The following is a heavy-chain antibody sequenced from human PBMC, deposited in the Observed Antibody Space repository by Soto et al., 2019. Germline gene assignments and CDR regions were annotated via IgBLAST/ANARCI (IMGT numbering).Heavy chain of an antibody. CDR2: ISSSGSTI. J-gene: IGHJ4*02. D-gene: IGHD6-13*01. Sequence: QVQLVESGGGVVKPGGSLRLSCAASGFTFSDYYMSWIRQAPGKGLEWVSYISSSGSTIFYADSVNGRFTIARDNAKNSRYLQMNSLRAEDTAVYYCARGLLWQQLALGYWGQGTLVTVSS. CDR3: ARGLLWQQLALGY. CDR1: GFTFSDYY. V-gene: IGHV3-11*01.